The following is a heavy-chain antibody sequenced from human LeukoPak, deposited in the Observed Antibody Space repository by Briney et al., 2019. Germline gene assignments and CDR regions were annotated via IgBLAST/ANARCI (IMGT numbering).Heavy chain of an antibody. Sequence: PGGSLRLSCAGSGFSFSRYWMSWVRQAPGKGLEWVANIKQDGSEKYYVDSVKGRFTISRDNAKNSLYLQMNSLRAEDTALYYCAKDPTVTTSYGMDVWGQGTTVAVSS. CDR1: GFSFSRYW. V-gene: IGHV3-7*03. CDR3: AKDPTVTTSYGMDV. D-gene: IGHD4-17*01. CDR2: IKQDGSEK. J-gene: IGHJ6*02.